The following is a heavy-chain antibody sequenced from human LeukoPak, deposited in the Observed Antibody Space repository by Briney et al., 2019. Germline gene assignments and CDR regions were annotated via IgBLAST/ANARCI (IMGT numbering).Heavy chain of an antibody. D-gene: IGHD3-9*01. CDR3: ARPSFYDTLTAGGYFDY. V-gene: IGHV5-51*01. Sequence: GGSLKISCKASGYSFSTYWIGWVRQMPGKGLEWMGIISPADSDTRYSPSMQGQVTISADKSISTAYLQWSSLKASDTAMYYCARPSFYDTLTAGGYFDYWGQGTLVTVSS. CDR1: GYSFSTYW. CDR2: ISPADSDT. J-gene: IGHJ4*02.